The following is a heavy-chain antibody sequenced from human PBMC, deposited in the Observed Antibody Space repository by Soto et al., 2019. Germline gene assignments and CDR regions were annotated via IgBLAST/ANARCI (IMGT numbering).Heavy chain of an antibody. CDR3: ARDPSTGSADY. D-gene: IGHD3-9*01. Sequence: GCLRLSCAASGFTFSSYAMNWVRQAPGKGLEWVSTISASGGSTYYTDSVKGRFTISRDNSKNTLSLQMNSLRAEDTAIYYCARDPSTGSADYWGQGTLVTVSS. CDR2: ISASGGST. CDR1: GFTFSSYA. V-gene: IGHV3-23*01. J-gene: IGHJ4*02.